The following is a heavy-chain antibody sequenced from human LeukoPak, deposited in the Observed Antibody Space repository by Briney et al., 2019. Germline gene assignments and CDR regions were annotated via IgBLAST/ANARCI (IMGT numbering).Heavy chain of an antibody. D-gene: IGHD6-13*01. CDR1: GCSISNSY. CDR3: ARGPGQLTSECFDS. V-gene: IGHV4-4*07. Sequence: PSETLSLTCTVSGCSISNSYWSWIRQPAGKGLEWIGRIYPTDITTYNPSLKSRVTLSVDASKNQFSLKVNSVTAADAAVYYCARGPGQLTSECFDSWGQGILVTVSS. J-gene: IGHJ5*01. CDR2: IYPTDIT.